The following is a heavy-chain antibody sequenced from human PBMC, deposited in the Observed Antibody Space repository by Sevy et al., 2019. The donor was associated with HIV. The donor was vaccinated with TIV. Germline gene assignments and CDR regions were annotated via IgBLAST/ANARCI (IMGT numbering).Heavy chain of an antibody. V-gene: IGHV3-21*01. D-gene: IGHD3-22*01. CDR1: GFTFSSYS. CDR2: ISSSSSYI. Sequence: GGSLRLSCAASGFTFSSYSMNWVRQAPGKGLEWVSSISSSSSYIYYADSVKGRFTISRDNAKNSLYLQMNSLRAEDTAEYYCAREEYYYDSSGYRKTGDAFDIWGQGTMVTVSS. J-gene: IGHJ3*02. CDR3: AREEYYYDSSGYRKTGDAFDI.